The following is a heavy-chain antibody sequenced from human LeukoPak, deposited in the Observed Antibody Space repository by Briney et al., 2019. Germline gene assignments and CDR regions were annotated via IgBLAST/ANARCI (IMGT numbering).Heavy chain of an antibody. CDR1: GSTFSSYW. Sequence: GGSLRLSCAASGSTFSSYWMSWVRQAPGKGLEWVANIKQDGSEKYYVDSVKGRFTISRDNAKNSLYLQMNSLRAEDTAVYYCARAGVTMVRGVIIHSNNFDYWGQGTLVTVSS. J-gene: IGHJ4*02. CDR3: ARAGVTMVRGVIIHSNNFDY. V-gene: IGHV3-7*03. D-gene: IGHD3-10*01. CDR2: IKQDGSEK.